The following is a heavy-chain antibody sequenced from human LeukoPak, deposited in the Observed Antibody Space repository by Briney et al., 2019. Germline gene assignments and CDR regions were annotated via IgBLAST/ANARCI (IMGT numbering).Heavy chain of an antibody. V-gene: IGHV3-23*01. Sequence: PGGSLRLSCAASGFTFSSYPMSWVRQAPGKGLEWVSAISDSGGSTYYADSVKGRFTISRDNSKNTLYLQMNSLRAEDTAVYYCAKVITDSSGYFDYWGQGTLVTVSS. J-gene: IGHJ4*02. D-gene: IGHD3-22*01. CDR1: GFTFSSYP. CDR3: AKVITDSSGYFDY. CDR2: ISDSGGST.